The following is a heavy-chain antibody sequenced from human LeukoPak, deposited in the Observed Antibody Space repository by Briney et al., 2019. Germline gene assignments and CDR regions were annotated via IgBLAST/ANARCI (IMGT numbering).Heavy chain of an antibody. J-gene: IGHJ4*02. D-gene: IGHD6-6*01. CDR2: ISGSGGST. Sequence: PAGSLSLACAASGSTVSSYDMSWVRQAPAKGLEWVSAISGSGGSTYYADSVKGRFTSSKDNSKNSLYLQMNSLRAEDTAVYYCAQRACIAARPGWHDYWGQGTLVTVSS. V-gene: IGHV3-23*01. CDR3: AQRACIAARPGWHDY. CDR1: GSTVSSYD.